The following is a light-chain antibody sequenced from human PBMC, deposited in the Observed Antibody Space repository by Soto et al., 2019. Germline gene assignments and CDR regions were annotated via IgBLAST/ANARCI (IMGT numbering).Light chain of an antibody. CDR3: QQCGSATLT. CDR2: GAA. CDR1: QSVSSSY. J-gene: IGKJ1*01. Sequence: EIVLTQSPGTLSLSPGERATLSCRASQSVSSSYLAWYQQKPGQAPRLLIYGAASRATGIPDRFSGSGSGTDFTLSISRLEPEDCGVYYWQQCGSATLTFGHGTKVESK. V-gene: IGKV3-20*01.